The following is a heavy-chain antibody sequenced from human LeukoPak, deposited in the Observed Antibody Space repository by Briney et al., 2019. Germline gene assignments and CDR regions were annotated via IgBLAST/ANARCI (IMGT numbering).Heavy chain of an antibody. CDR1: GYTFTSYG. V-gene: IGHV1-18*01. Sequence: ASVKVSYKASGYTFTSYGISWVRQAPGQGLEWMGWISAYNGNTNYAQKLQGRVTMTTDTSTSTAYMELRSLRSDDTAVYYCARDPDNIAAAGNDYWGQGTLVTVSS. CDR2: ISAYNGNT. D-gene: IGHD6-13*01. J-gene: IGHJ4*02. CDR3: ARDPDNIAAAGNDY.